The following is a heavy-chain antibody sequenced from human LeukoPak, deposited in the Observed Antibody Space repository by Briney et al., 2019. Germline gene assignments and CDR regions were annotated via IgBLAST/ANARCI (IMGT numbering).Heavy chain of an antibody. J-gene: IGHJ5*02. Sequence: GESLKISCKGSGYSFTSYWIGWVRQMPGKGLEWMGIIYPGDSDTRYSPSFQGQVTISADKSISTAYLQWSSLKASGTAMYYCARQGQQLSPYNWFDPWGQGTLVTVSS. D-gene: IGHD6-13*01. CDR3: ARQGQQLSPYNWFDP. CDR2: IYPGDSDT. V-gene: IGHV5-51*01. CDR1: GYSFTSYW.